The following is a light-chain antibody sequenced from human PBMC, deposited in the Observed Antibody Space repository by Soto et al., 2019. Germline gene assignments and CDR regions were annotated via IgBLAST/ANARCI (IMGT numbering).Light chain of an antibody. V-gene: IGKV3-20*01. J-gene: IGKJ4*01. CDR1: QSRSSRS. Sequence: EIVLTQSPVTLSLSPGERATLSCRASQSRSSRSLAWYQQKPGQAPRLLIYGASTRATGIPDRFSGSGSETDFTLTISRVEPEDFAVFYCQQYTSPLSFGGGTKV. CDR2: GAS. CDR3: QQYTSPLS.